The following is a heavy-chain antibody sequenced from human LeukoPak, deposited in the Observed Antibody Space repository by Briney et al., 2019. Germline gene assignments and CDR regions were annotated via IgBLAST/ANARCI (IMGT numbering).Heavy chain of an antibody. CDR3: ARQPYMLGAYYFDY. D-gene: IGHD1-26*01. J-gene: IGHJ4*02. V-gene: IGHV4-59*08. CDR2: IFYSGDT. CDR1: GASMKSYY. Sequence: SQTLSLTCTVSGASMKSYYWSWIRQPPGKGLEWVGYIFYSGDTNYNPSLKSRVTLSVDTSKNQFSLNLRSVTAADTAVYYCARQPYMLGAYYFDYWDQGTLVTVSS.